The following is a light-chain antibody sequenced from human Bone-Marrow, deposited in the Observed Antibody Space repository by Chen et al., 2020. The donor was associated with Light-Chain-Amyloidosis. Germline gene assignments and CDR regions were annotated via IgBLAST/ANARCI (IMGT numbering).Light chain of an antibody. V-gene: IGLV3-21*02. J-gene: IGLJ3*02. Sequence: SYVLTQPSSVSVAPGQTATIACGGNNIGSTIVHWYQQTPGQAPLLVGYDDRDRPSGIPERLSGSNSGNTATLTISRVEAGDEADYYCQVWDRSSDRPVFGGGTKLTVL. CDR2: DDR. CDR1: NIGSTI. CDR3: QVWDRSSDRPV.